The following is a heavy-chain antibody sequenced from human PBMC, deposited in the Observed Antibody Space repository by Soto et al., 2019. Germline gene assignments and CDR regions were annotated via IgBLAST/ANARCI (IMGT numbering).Heavy chain of an antibody. CDR2: INACNGNT. J-gene: IGHJ6*04. Sequence: ASVKVSCKASGYRFTSYGIGWVRQAPGQGLEWMGWINACNGNTNYAQNLQGRVTLTTDTSTSTAYMELRSLRSNDTVVYYCAMVVVSVTPSPEEGWGKGTPVTVTS. CDR1: GYRFTSYG. CDR3: AMVVVSVTPSPEEG. V-gene: IGHV1-18*01. D-gene: IGHD2-15*01.